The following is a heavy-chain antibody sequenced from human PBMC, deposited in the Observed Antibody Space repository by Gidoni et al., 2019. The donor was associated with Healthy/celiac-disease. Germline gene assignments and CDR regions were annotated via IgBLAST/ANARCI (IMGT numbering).Heavy chain of an antibody. CDR2: INHSGST. D-gene: IGHD6-13*01. CDR3: ARGRGMEVWQDY. Sequence: QVQLQQWGAGLLKPSETLSLTCAVYGGSFSGYYWSWIRQPPGKGLEWIGEINHSGSTNYNPSLKSRVTISVDTSKNQFSLKLSSVTAADTAVYYCARGRGMEVWQDYWGQGTLVTVSS. J-gene: IGHJ4*02. V-gene: IGHV4-34*01. CDR1: GGSFSGYY.